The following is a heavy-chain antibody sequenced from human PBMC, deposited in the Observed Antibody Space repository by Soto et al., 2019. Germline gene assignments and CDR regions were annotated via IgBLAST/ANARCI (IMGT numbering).Heavy chain of an antibody. Sequence: SETLSLTCTVSGGSISSGGYYWSWIRQHPGKGLEWIGHTYYSGSTYYNPSLKSRVNISVHTSKNQCALKLSSVTAADTAVYYCARDVDGRGYYYYGMGFWGQGTTVTVSS. CDR3: ARDVDGRGYYYYGMGF. CDR2: TYYSGST. J-gene: IGHJ6*02. CDR1: GGSISSGGYY. D-gene: IGHD3-10*01. V-gene: IGHV4-31*03.